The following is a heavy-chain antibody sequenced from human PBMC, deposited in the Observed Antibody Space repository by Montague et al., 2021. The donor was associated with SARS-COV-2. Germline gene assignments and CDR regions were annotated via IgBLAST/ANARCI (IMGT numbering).Heavy chain of an antibody. CDR2: IYDSGST. CDR3: ARRGRKLLPVATTIGGFDI. CDR1: SGSISSSNYY. V-gene: IGHV4-39*02. J-gene: IGHJ3*02. D-gene: IGHD5-12*01. Sequence: SETLSLTCTVSSGSISSSNYYWDWIRQPPGKGLEWIGSIYDSGSTYYNPSLKSRVTISVDTSKNHFSLKLSSVTAADTAVYYCARRGRKLLPVATTIGGFDIWGKGQWSPSLQ.